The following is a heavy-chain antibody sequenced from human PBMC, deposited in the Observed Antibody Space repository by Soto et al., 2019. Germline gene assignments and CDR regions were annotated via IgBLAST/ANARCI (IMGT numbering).Heavy chain of an antibody. CDR2: IYPGDSDT. CDR1: GYSFTSYW. V-gene: IGHV5-51*01. Sequence: GEALKISCKGSGYSFTSYWFGWVRQMPRKGLEWMGIIYPGDSDTRYSPSFQGQVTISADKSISTAYLQWSSLKASDTAMYYCARIDLWIAARRNDAFDISGQGTMVTVSS. D-gene: IGHD6-6*01. CDR3: ARIDLWIAARRNDAFDI. J-gene: IGHJ3*02.